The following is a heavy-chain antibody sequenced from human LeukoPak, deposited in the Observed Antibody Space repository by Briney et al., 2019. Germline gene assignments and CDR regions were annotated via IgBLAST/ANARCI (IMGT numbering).Heavy chain of an antibody. Sequence: PWETLSLTCGISGGSLSAYYWNWIRQPPGKGLELIGDINHSGITDHNPSLKSRLTISLDTSKNQFSLKLSSVTAADTAVYYCARGPPGIAAADRTARFQHWGQGTLVTVSS. CDR3: ARGPPGIAAADRTARFQH. CDR2: INHSGIT. V-gene: IGHV4-34*01. CDR1: GGSLSAYY. D-gene: IGHD6-13*01. J-gene: IGHJ1*01.